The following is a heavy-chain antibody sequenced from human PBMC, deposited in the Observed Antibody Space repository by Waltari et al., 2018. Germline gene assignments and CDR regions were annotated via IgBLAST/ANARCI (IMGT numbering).Heavy chain of an antibody. J-gene: IGHJ4*02. CDR3: AKARSAYYYDSSLFDY. D-gene: IGHD3-22*01. CDR2: LRYDGSNK. CDR1: GFTFSSYG. Sequence: QVQLVESGGGVVQPGGSLRLSCAASGFTFSSYGMHWVRQAPGKGLGWVAFLRYDGSNKYYADSVKGRFTISRDNSKNTLYLQMNSLRAEDTAVYYCAKARSAYYYDSSLFDYWGQGTLVTVSS. V-gene: IGHV3-30*02.